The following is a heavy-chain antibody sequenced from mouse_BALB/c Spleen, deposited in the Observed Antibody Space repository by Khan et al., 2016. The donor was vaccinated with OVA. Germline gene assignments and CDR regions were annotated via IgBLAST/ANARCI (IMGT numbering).Heavy chain of an antibody. CDR2: IYPGDGDT. V-gene: IGHV1-87*01. CDR1: GYTFTSYW. CDR3: ARSADGYYARFAY. J-gene: IGHJ3*01. Sequence: VQLQESGAGLARPGASVKLSCKASGYTFTSYWMQWVKQRPGQGLEWIGAIYPGDGDTRYTQKFKGKATLTAAKSSSTAYMQLSSLASEDSAVYYCARSADGYYARFAYWGQGTLVTVSA. D-gene: IGHD2-3*01.